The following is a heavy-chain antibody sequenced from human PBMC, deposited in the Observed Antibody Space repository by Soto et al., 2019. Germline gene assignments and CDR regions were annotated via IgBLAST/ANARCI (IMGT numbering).Heavy chain of an antibody. CDR3: ASLYLYYDFWCGYRPIPEYFDY. CDR2: IYYSGST. J-gene: IGHJ4*02. V-gene: IGHV4-39*01. D-gene: IGHD3-3*01. CDR1: GGSISSSSYY. Sequence: QLQLQESGPGLVKPSETLSLTCTVSGGSISSSSYYWGWIRQPPGKGLEWIGSIYYSGSTYYNPSLKRRVPITVGTSRSQCSLKLSSVTAGDTAVYYGASLYLYYDFWCGYRPIPEYFDYWGPGTLVTVSS.